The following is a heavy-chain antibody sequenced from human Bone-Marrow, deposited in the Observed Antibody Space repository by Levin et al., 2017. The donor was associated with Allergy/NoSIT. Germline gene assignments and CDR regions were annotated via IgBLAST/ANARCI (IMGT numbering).Heavy chain of an antibody. CDR2: IKSDIDGGTT. Sequence: GGSLRLSCRASGLSFSNVWMSWVRQAAGKGLEWVGRIKSDIDGGTTDYAAPVKGRFSISRDDSKSTLYLQMDSLKTEDTAVYYCFTSYTGTYPFDFHYWRQGTLVTVSS. D-gene: IGHD1-26*01. CDR1: GLSFSNVW. V-gene: IGHV3-15*01. J-gene: IGHJ4*02. CDR3: FTSYTGTYPFDFHY.